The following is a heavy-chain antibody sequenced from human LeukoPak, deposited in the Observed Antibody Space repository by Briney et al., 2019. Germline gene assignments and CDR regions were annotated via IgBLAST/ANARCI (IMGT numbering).Heavy chain of an antibody. CDR1: GGSISSYY. CDR2: IYTSGST. Sequence: PSETLSLTCTVSGGSISSYYWSWIRQPAGKGLEWIGRIYTSGSTNYNPSLKSRVTMSVDTSKNQFSLKLSSVTAADTAVYYCARDRVPDIVVVPAANRAQVWFDPWGQGTLVTVSS. CDR3: ARDRVPDIVVVPAANRAQVWFDP. V-gene: IGHV4-4*07. D-gene: IGHD2-2*01. J-gene: IGHJ5*02.